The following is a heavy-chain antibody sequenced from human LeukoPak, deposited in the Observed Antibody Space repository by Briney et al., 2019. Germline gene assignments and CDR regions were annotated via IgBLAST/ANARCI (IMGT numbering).Heavy chain of an antibody. CDR2: ISYDGNNK. J-gene: IGHJ3*02. V-gene: IGHV3-30*03. Sequence: GGSLRLSCAASGFTFSGYGMHWVRQAPGKGLEWVAVISYDGNNKYYADSVKGRFTISRDNSKNTLYLQMNSLRAEDTAVYYCARAKGSYDKSGYYTNDAFDIWGQGTMVTVSS. D-gene: IGHD3-22*01. CDR1: GFTFSGYG. CDR3: ARAKGSYDKSGYYTNDAFDI.